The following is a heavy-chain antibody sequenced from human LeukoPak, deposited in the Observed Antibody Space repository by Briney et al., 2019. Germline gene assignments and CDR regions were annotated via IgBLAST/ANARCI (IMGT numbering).Heavy chain of an antibody. V-gene: IGHV4-34*01. J-gene: IGHJ6*03. CDR2: INHSGST. CDR3: ARTTEGGYTYGYFYYYYMDV. Sequence: PSETLSLTCAVYGVSFSGYYWSWIRQPPGKGLEWIGEINHSGSTNYNPSLKSRVTISVDTSKNQFSLKLRSVTAADTAVYYCARTTEGGYTYGYFYYYYMDVWGKGTTVTISS. D-gene: IGHD5-18*01. CDR1: GVSFSGYY.